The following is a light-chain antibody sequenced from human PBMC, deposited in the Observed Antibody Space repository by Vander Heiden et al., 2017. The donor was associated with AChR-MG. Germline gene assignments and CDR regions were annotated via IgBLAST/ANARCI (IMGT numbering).Light chain of an antibody. V-gene: IGKV3-15*01. CDR3: QQDNNWPFT. Sequence: EIVMTQSPATLSVSPGERATLSCRASQSVSSNLAWYQQKPGQAPRLLIYGASTRATGIPARFSGSGSETEFTLTISSLQSEDFAVYYCQQDNNWPFTFGHGTKVDIK. J-gene: IGKJ3*01. CDR1: QSVSSN. CDR2: GAS.